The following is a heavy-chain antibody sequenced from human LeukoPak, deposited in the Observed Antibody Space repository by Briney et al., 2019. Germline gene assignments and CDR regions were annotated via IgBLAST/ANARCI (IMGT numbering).Heavy chain of an antibody. CDR1: GFTFSIYS. CDR2: ISSSSSTI. V-gene: IGHV3-48*04. Sequence: GGSLRLSCAASGFTFSIYSMNWVRQAPGEGRGWVSYISSSSSTIYYADSVKGRFTISRDNAKNSLYLQMNSLRAEDTAVYYCAYSSWAIDYWGQGNLVTVSS. D-gene: IGHD6-13*01. J-gene: IGHJ4*02. CDR3: AYSSWAIDY.